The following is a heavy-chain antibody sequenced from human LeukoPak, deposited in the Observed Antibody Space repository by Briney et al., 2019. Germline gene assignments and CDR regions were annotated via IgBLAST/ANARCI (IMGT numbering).Heavy chain of an antibody. D-gene: IGHD3-22*01. Sequence: SETLSLTCAVYGGSFSGYYWSWIRQPPGKGLEWIGRIYTSGSTNYNPSLKSRVTISVDTSKNQFSLKLSSVTAADTAVYYCAREEPYWYYDSSGELGAFDIWGQGTMVTVSS. CDR3: AREEPYWYYDSSGELGAFDI. CDR1: GGSFSGYY. J-gene: IGHJ3*02. CDR2: IYTSGST. V-gene: IGHV4-4*08.